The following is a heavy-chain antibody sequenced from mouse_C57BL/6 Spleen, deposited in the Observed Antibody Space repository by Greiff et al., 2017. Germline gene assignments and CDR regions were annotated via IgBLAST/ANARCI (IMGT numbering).Heavy chain of an antibody. V-gene: IGHV5-17*01. CDR1: GFTFSDYG. Sequence: EVQRVESGGGLVKPGGSLKLSCAAPGFTFSDYGMHWVRQAPEKGLEWVAYISSGSSTIYYADTVKGRFTISRDNAKNTLFLQMTSLRSEDTAMYYCARRDYDFLGFAYWGQGTLVTVSA. CDR3: ARRDYDFLGFAY. CDR2: ISSGSSTI. J-gene: IGHJ3*01. D-gene: IGHD2-4*01.